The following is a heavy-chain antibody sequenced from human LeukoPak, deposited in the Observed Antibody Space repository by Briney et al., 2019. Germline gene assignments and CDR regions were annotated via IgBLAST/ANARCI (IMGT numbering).Heavy chain of an antibody. V-gene: IGHV4-59*01. D-gene: IGHD5-18*01. J-gene: IGHJ6*03. Sequence: SETLSLTCAVSGGSISSYYWSWIRQPPGKGLEWIGYIYYSGSTNYNPSLKSRVTISVDTSKNQFSLKLSSVTAADTAVYYCARQQVIQLWFRYYYYMDVWGKGTTVTVSS. CDR3: ARQQVIQLWFRYYYYMDV. CDR2: IYYSGST. CDR1: GGSISSYY.